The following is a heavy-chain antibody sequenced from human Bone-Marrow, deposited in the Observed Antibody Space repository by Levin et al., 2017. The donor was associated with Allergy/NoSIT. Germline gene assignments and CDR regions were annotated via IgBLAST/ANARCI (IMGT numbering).Heavy chain of an antibody. CDR3: ARGELELGY. Sequence: RTGGSLRLSCAASGFTFTTYSMNWVRQAPGKGLEWVSSISSSRYIYYADSVKGRFTVSRDNSKNSLYLQMDSLRAEDTAVYYCARGELELGYWGQGTLVTVSS. D-gene: IGHD1-7*01. CDR2: ISSSRYI. CDR1: GFTFTTYS. V-gene: IGHV3-21*01. J-gene: IGHJ4*02.